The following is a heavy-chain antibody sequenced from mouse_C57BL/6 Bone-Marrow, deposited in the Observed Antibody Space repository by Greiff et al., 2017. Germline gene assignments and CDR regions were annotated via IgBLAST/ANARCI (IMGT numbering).Heavy chain of an antibody. V-gene: IGHV1-64*01. CDR1: GYTFTSYW. D-gene: IGHD2-4*01. J-gene: IGHJ2*01. CDR2: IHPNSGST. CDR3: ARKRLRLDY. Sequence: QVQLQQPGAELVKPGASVKLSCTASGYTFTSYWMPWVKQRPGQGLEWIGMIHPNSGSTNYNEKFKSKATLTVDKSSSTAYMQLSSLTSEDSAVXYCARKRLRLDYWGQGTTLTVSS.